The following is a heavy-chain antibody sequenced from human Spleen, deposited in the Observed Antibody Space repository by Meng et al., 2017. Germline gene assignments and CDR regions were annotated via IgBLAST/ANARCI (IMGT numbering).Heavy chain of an antibody. CDR3: ARDDNYPNWFDP. D-gene: IGHD1-1*01. V-gene: IGHV3-66*01. CDR2: IDSGGNT. J-gene: IGHJ5*02. CDR1: GFTFSDNY. Sequence: VQLVESGGGLVKPGGSLRLSCAASGFTFSDNYMSWVRQAPGKGLEWVAYIDSGGNTFYADSVKGRFIISRDNSKNTLSLQMNSLRAEDTAVYYCARDDNYPNWFDPWGQGTLVTVSS.